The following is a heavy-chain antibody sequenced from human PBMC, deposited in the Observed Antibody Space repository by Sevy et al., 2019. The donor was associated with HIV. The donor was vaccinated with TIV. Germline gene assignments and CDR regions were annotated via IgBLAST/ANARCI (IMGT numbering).Heavy chain of an antibody. J-gene: IGHJ5*02. D-gene: IGHD3-9*01. CDR3: ARDHNTGWCNWFDP. V-gene: IGHV3-30*02. CDR2: VPYDGSKS. CDR1: GFNVNNYG. Sequence: GGSLRLSCEVSGFNVNNYGMHWVRQAPGKGLEWVAMVPYDGSKSHYVDSVKGRFTISRDYSDNTLYLQMNNLRVEDTAVYYCARDHNTGWCNWFDPWGQGTLVTVSS.